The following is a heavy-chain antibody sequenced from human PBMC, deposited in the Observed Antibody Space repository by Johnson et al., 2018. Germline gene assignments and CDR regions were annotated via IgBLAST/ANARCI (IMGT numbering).Heavy chain of an antibody. CDR1: GFIFSDYY. J-gene: IGHJ6*03. D-gene: IGHD6-13*01. Sequence: QVQLQESGGGLAKPGGSLRLSCTGSGFIFSDYYMTWIRQAPGKGLECVSFISGGGDSIYYADSVKGRFTLSSDNAKNSLYLQMNSLRAEDTAVYYCARGGSTLFYYFYYMDVWGKGTSVTVSS. V-gene: IGHV3-11*04. CDR2: ISGGGDSI. CDR3: ARGGSTLFYYFYYMDV.